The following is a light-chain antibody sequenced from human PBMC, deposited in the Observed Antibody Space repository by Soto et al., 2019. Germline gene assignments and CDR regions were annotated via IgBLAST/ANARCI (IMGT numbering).Light chain of an antibody. Sequence: QSGLTQPPSASGSPGQSVTISCTGTSNDVGGYNYVSWYQQHPGKAPKLLIYEVTQRPSGVPDRFSGSKSGNTASLTVSGLQAEDEADYYCCSYGGSNIHWLFGGGTKVTVL. CDR3: CSYGGSNIHWL. J-gene: IGLJ3*02. CDR1: SNDVGGYNY. CDR2: EVT. V-gene: IGLV2-8*01.